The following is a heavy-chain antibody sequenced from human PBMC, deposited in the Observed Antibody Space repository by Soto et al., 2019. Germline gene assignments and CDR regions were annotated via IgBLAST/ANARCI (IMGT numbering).Heavy chain of an antibody. J-gene: IGHJ3*02. Sequence: GGSLRLSCAASGFTVSSNYISWVRQAPGKGLKWVSVIYSGGSTYYADSVKGRFTISRDNSKNTLYLQMNSLRAEDTAMYYCARSGDLVTIFGVVIPHGAFDIWGQGTMVTVSS. CDR3: ARSGDLVTIFGVVIPHGAFDI. D-gene: IGHD3-3*01. CDR2: IYSGGST. CDR1: GFTVSSNY. V-gene: IGHV3-53*01.